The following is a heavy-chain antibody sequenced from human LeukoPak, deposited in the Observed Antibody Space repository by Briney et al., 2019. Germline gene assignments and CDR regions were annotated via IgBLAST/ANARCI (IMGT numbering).Heavy chain of an antibody. D-gene: IGHD2-2*01. CDR2: ISYDGSNK. J-gene: IGHJ4*02. Sequence: GGSLRLSCAASGFTFSSYAMHWVRQAPGKGLEWVAVISYDGSNKYYAHSVKGRFTISRDNSKNTLYLQMNSLRAEDTAVYYCARPSRAGVVVVPAATGYWGQGTLVTVSS. CDR1: GFTFSSYA. V-gene: IGHV3-30*04. CDR3: ARPSRAGVVVVPAATGY.